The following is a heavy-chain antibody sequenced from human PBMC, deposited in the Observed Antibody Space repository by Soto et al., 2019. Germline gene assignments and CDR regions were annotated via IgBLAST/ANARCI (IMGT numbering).Heavy chain of an antibody. D-gene: IGHD4-17*01. CDR2: ISSSGSTI. Sequence: EVQLVESGGGLVQPGGSLRLSCAASGFTFSSYEMNWVRQAPGKGLEWVSYISSSGSTIYYADSVKGRFTISRDNAKNSLYLQMNSLRAEDTAVYYCARGATVTTIRGGWFDPWGQGTLVTVSS. CDR1: GFTFSSYE. CDR3: ARGATVTTIRGGWFDP. J-gene: IGHJ5*02. V-gene: IGHV3-48*03.